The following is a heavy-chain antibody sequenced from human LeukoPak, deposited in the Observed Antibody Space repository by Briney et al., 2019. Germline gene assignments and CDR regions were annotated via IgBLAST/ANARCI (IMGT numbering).Heavy chain of an antibody. Sequence: GASVKVSCKASGYTFTSYYMHWVRQAPGQGLEWMGIINLSGGTTTYAQKFQGRVTMTRDTSTNTVSMELSRLRSEDTAVYYCARVPKGLGYYYLDYWGQGTLVTVSS. CDR1: GYTFTSYY. D-gene: IGHD5-18*01. J-gene: IGHJ4*02. CDR2: INLSGGTT. V-gene: IGHV1-46*01. CDR3: ARVPKGLGYYYLDY.